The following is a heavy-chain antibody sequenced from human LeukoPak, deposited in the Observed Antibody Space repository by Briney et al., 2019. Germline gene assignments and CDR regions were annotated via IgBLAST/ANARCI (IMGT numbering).Heavy chain of an antibody. V-gene: IGHV1-8*01. CDR3: ARDRAQDYYDSSGYYGPFDY. CDR1: GYTFTSYD. Sequence: ASVKVSCKASGYTFTSYDINWVRQATGQGLEWMGWMNPNSGNTGYAQKFQGRVTMTRNTSISTAYMELSSLRSEDTAVYYCARDRAQDYYDSSGYYGPFDYWGQGTLVTVSS. CDR2: MNPNSGNT. D-gene: IGHD3-22*01. J-gene: IGHJ4*02.